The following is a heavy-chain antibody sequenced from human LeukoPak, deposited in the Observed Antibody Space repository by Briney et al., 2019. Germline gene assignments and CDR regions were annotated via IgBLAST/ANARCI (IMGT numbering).Heavy chain of an antibody. CDR2: IYYSGST. Sequence: SETLSLTCTVSGGSISSYYWSWIRQPPGKGLEWIGYIYYSGSTNYNPSLKSRVTISVDTSKNQFSLKLSSVTAADTAVYHCARGVVNYDILTGYSEGDWFDPWGQGTLVTVSS. CDR3: ARGVVNYDILTGYSEGDWFDP. V-gene: IGHV4-59*01. D-gene: IGHD3-9*01. CDR1: GGSISSYY. J-gene: IGHJ5*02.